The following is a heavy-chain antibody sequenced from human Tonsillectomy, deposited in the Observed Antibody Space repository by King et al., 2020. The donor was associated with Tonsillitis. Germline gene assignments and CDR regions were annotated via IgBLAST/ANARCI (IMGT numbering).Heavy chain of an antibody. CDR3: AEGNWGLLRDGDYFYFDY. D-gene: IGHD4-17*01. J-gene: IGHJ4*02. Sequence: VQLVESGGGVVQPGGSLRLSCAASGFIFSGYGMHWVRQAPGKGLEWVTFIRYDGSNKYYADSVKGRFTISRDNSKNTLYLQMNSLRAEDTAVYYCAEGNWGLLRDGDYFYFDYWGQGTLVTVSS. CDR1: GFIFSGYG. V-gene: IGHV3-30*02. CDR2: IRYDGSNK.